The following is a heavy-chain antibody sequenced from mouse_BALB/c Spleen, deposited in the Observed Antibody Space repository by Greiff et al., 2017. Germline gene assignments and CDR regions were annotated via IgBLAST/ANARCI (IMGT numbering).Heavy chain of an antibody. CDR3: ARGHCGNPLDY. Sequence: VQLQQSGAELVKPGASVKLSCTASGFNIKDTYMHWVKQRPEQGLEWIGRIDPANGNTKYDPKFQGKATITADTSSNTAYLQLSSLTSEDTAVYYCARGHCGNPLDYWGQGTTLTVSS. J-gene: IGHJ2*01. D-gene: IGHD2-1*01. CDR1: GFNIKDTY. CDR2: IDPANGNT. V-gene: IGHV14-3*02.